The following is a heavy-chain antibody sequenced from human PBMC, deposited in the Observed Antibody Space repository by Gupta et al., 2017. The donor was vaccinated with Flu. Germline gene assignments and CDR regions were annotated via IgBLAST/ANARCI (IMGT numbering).Heavy chain of an antibody. CDR2: IAWDGSDK. CDR3: AKEQNEYYYDSGMIDS. J-gene: IGHJ4*02. Sequence: PGKGLEWVSLIAWDGSDKQYADSVKGRFTVSRDNSKSSLHLQMNGLRTEDTALYYCAKEQNEYYYDSGMIDSWGQGTLVTVSA. D-gene: IGHD3-22*01. V-gene: IGHV3-43*01.